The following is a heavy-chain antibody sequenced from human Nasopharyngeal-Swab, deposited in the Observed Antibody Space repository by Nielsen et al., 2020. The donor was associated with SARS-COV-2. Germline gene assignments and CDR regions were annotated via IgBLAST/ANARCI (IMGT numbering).Heavy chain of an antibody. V-gene: IGHV4-30-4*01. CDR2: IYYSGST. J-gene: IGHJ6*02. CDR1: GGSISSGDYY. D-gene: IGHD3-10*01. Sequence: SETLSLTCTVSGGSISSGDYYWSWIRQPPGKGLEWIGYIYYSGSTYYNPSLKSRVTISVDTSKNQFSLKLSSVTAADTAVYYCARDFSTYGSGSFLGCYYYYGMDVWGQGTTVTVSS. CDR3: ARDFSTYGSGSFLGCYYYYGMDV.